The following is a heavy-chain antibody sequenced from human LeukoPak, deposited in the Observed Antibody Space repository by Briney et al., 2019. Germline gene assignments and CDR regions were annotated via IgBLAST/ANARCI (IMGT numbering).Heavy chain of an antibody. CDR2: IYYSGST. V-gene: IGHV4-59*08. D-gene: IGHD3-10*01. CDR3: AGGGNYYGSGSYPDY. Sequence: SETLSLTCTVSGGSINNYYWSWIRQPPGKGLEWIGYIYYSGSTNYNPSLKSRVTISVDTSKNQFSLKLSSVTAADTAVYYCAGGGNYYGSGSYPDYWGQGTLVTVSS. CDR1: GGSINNYY. J-gene: IGHJ4*02.